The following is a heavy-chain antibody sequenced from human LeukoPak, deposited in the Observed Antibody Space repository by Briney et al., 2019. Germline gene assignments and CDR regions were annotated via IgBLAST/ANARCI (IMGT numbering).Heavy chain of an antibody. CDR2: INPNSGGT. CDR1: GYTFTGYY. D-gene: IGHD6-13*01. CDR3: ARIAAAAIGWFDP. Sequence: ASVKVSCKASGYTFTGYYMHWVRQAPGQGLEWMGWINPNSGGTNYAQKFQGRVTMTRDTSISTAYMELSRLRSEDTAVYYCARIAAAAIGWFDPWGQGTLVTVSS. J-gene: IGHJ5*02. V-gene: IGHV1-2*02.